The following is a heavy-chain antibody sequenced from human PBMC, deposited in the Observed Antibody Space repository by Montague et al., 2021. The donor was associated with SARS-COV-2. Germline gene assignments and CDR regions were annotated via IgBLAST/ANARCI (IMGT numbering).Heavy chain of an antibody. CDR1: GFTLSSYW. Sequence: SLRLSCAASGFTLSSYWMSWVRQTPGKGLEWVANIKPDGGEKHXXXSXXXRLTISRDNAKNSLNLQMDSLRAEDTALYYCARDSRIVGATGGMDVWGQGTTVIVSS. D-gene: IGHD1-26*01. CDR3: ARDSRIVGATGGMDV. V-gene: IGHV3-7*03. CDR2: IKPDGGEK. J-gene: IGHJ6*02.